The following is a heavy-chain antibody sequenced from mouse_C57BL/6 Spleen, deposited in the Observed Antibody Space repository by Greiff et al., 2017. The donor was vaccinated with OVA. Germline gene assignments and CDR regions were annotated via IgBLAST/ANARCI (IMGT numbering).Heavy chain of an antibody. V-gene: IGHV1-82*01. J-gene: IGHJ2*01. CDR3: ARRGWDLDY. CDR2: LYPGDGDT. CDR1: GYAFSSSW. D-gene: IGHD3-3*01. Sequence: VQLQQSGPELVKPGASVKISCKASGYAFSSSWMNWVKQRPGKGLEWIGRLYPGDGDTNYNGKFKGKATLTADKSSSTAYMQLSSLTSEDSAVYFCARRGWDLDYWGQGTTLTVSS.